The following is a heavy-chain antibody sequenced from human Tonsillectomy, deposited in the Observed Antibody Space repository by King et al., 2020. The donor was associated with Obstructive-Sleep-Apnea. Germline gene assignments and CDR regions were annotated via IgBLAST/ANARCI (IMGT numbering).Heavy chain of an antibody. CDR3: ARHDPWYYDSSGYLWAFDI. CDR2: IYYSGGT. CDR1: GGPISSYY. V-gene: IGHV4-59*08. D-gene: IGHD3-22*01. J-gene: IGHJ3*02. Sequence: VQLQESGPGLVKPSETLSLTCTVSGGPISSYYWSWIRQPPGEGLGGVGYIYYSGGTNYNPSPESRVTLSVDTSKNQFSLKLSSLTAADTAVYYCARHDPWYYDSSGYLWAFDIWGQGTMVTVSS.